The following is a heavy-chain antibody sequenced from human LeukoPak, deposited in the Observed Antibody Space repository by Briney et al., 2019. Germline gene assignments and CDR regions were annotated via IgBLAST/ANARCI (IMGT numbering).Heavy chain of an antibody. J-gene: IGHJ4*02. CDR2: INPNSGGT. D-gene: IGHD2-15*01. V-gene: IGHV1-2*02. CDR3: ARPYCSGGSCYLYYFDY. Sequence: ASVKVSCKASGYTFTGYYMHWVRQAPGQGLEWMGWINPNSGGTNYAQKFQGRVTMTRDTSISTAYMELSRLRSDDTAVYYCARPYCSGGSCYLYYFDYWGQGTLVTVSS. CDR1: GYTFTGYY.